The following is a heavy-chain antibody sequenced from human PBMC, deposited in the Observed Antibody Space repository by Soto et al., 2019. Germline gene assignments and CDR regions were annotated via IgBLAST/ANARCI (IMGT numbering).Heavy chain of an antibody. CDR2: ITGSGGST. Sequence: GGSLRLSCAASGFTFSNYAMTWVRQAPGMGLEWVSSITGSGGSTYYADSVKRRFTISRDNSKNTLYLQVNSLRAEDAAVYYCAKDRTTMYDAFDVWGQGKMVTVSS. J-gene: IGHJ3*01. CDR1: GFTFSNYA. CDR3: AKDRTTMYDAFDV. V-gene: IGHV3-23*01.